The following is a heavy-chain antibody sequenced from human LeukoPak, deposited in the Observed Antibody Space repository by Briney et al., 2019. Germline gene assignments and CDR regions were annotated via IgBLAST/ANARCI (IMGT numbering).Heavy chain of an antibody. V-gene: IGHV1-18*01. CDR3: ARGPRALSPDYYNYYMDV. CDR1: GYTFTTYG. J-gene: IGHJ6*03. CDR2: ISAYNGNT. Sequence: ASVKVSCKASGYTFTTYGLNWVRQAPGQGLQWMGWISAYNGNTNYTQKFQCRVTVTTDTSTSTAYLELRSLRSDGTAVYFCARGPRALSPDYYNYYMDVWGKGTTVTVSS.